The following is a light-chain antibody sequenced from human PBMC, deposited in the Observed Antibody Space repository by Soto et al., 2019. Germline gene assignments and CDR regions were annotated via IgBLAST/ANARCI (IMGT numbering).Light chain of an antibody. Sequence: QSVLTQPPSASRTPGQRVTISCSGWTSNIGSNYVFWYQQFPGTAPKLLIYRNNQRPSGVPDRFSGSKSGTSASLAISGLRSEDEADYYCATWDDSLSGPVFGGGTKVTVL. J-gene: IGLJ3*02. CDR2: RNN. CDR3: ATWDDSLSGPV. CDR1: TSNIGSNY. V-gene: IGLV1-47*01.